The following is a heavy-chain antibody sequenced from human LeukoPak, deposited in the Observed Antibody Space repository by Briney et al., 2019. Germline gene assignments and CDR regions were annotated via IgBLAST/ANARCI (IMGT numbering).Heavy chain of an antibody. CDR1: GGSIISSNYY. CDR3: ARRDSSGVVPRWDY. J-gene: IGHJ4*02. V-gene: IGHV4-39*01. D-gene: IGHD6-25*01. CDR2: IYYSGST. Sequence: SETLSLTCSVSGGSIISSNYYWGWIRQPPGKGLEWIGSIYYSGSTYYNPSLKSRVTISVDTSKNQFSLKLTSMTAADTAVYYCARRDSSGVVPRWDYWGQGTLVTVSS.